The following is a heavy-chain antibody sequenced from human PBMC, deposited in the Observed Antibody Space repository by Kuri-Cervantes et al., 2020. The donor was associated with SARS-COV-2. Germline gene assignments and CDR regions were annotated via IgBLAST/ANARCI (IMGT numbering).Heavy chain of an antibody. D-gene: IGHD6-13*01. CDR1: GFTFSSYS. J-gene: IGHJ6*03. CDR2: ISSSSSYI. Sequence: GESLKISCAASGFTFSSYSMNWVRQAPGKGLEWVSSISSSSSYIYYADSVKGRFTISRDNAKNTLYLQMNSLRAEDTAVYYCARDPSGQLGNYYYYYYMDVWSKGTTVTVSS. CDR3: ARDPSGQLGNYYYYYYMDV. V-gene: IGHV3-21*01.